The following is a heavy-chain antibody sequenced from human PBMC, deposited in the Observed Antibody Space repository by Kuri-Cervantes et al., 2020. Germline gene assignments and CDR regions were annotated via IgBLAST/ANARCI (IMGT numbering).Heavy chain of an antibody. V-gene: IGHV4-34*01. Sequence: SETLSLTCAVYGASFSPYYWNWIRQPPGKGLEWIGEINHNGGTNYNPSLKSRVTISVDTSKSQFSLELTSMTAADTAIYYCARARGRGFTNGGYYFDYWGQGSLVTVSS. CDR3: ARARGRGFTNGGYYFDY. CDR2: INHNGGT. CDR1: GASFSPYY. J-gene: IGHJ4*02. D-gene: IGHD2-8*01.